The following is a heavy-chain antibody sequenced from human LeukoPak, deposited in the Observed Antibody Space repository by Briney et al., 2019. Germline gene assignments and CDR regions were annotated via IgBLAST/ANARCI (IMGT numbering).Heavy chain of an antibody. J-gene: IGHJ4*02. Sequence: PGGSLRLSCAASGFTFSSYAMHWVSQAPGKGLEWVAVILSDGSLQNTADSGWGRFIISRDNSQNTLFLQMNRLRNDDTAVYYCARGAILGGYNLIDDWGQGSLVTVSS. D-gene: IGHD1-26*01. CDR3: ARGAILGGYNLIDD. V-gene: IGHV3-30*04. CDR2: ILSDGSLQ. CDR1: GFTFSSYA.